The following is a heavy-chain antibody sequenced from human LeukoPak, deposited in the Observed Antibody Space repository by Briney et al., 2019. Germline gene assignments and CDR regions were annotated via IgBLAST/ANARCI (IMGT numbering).Heavy chain of an antibody. D-gene: IGHD1-26*01. V-gene: IGHV4-61*02. CDR1: GGSISSGSYY. CDR2: IYTSGST. Sequence: PSETLSLPCTVSGGSISSGSYYWSWIRQPAGKGLEWIGRIYTSGSTNYNPSLKSRVTISVDKSKNQFSLKLSSVTAADTAVYYCARDPRIVGASLDYWGQGTLVTVSS. J-gene: IGHJ4*02. CDR3: ARDPRIVGASLDY.